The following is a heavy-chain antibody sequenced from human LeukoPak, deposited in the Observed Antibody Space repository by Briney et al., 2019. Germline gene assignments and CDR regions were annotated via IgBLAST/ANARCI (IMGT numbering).Heavy chain of an antibody. CDR3: ARVVKYRSGPLTDLLPYYFDY. J-gene: IGHJ4*02. CDR1: GYTFASYA. CDR2: INAGNGNT. D-gene: IGHD6-19*01. V-gene: IGHV1-3*03. Sequence: ASVKVSCKASGYTFASYAMHWVRQAPGQRLEWMGWINAGNGNTKYSQEFQGRVTITRDTSASTAYMELSSLRSEDMAVYYCARVVKYRSGPLTDLLPYYFDYWGQGTLVTVSS.